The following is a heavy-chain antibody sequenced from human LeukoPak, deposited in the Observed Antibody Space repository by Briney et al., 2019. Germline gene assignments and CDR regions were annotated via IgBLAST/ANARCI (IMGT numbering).Heavy chain of an antibody. D-gene: IGHD2-2*01. CDR2: IRYDGSNK. J-gene: IGHJ4*02. V-gene: IGHV3-30*02. CDR1: GFTFSSYG. Sequence: PGGSLRLSCAASGFTFSSYGMHWVRQAPGKGLEWVAFIRYDGSNKYYADSVKGRFTISRDNSKNTLYLQMNSLRAEDTAVYYCTRDHITSWQIDFWGQGTMVTVSS. CDR3: TRDHITSWQIDF.